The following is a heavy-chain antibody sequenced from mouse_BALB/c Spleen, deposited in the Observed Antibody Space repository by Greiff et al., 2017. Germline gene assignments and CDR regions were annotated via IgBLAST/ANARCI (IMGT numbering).Heavy chain of an antibody. CDR2: INSNGGST. CDR3: ARNRYDGAMDY. V-gene: IGHV5-6-2*01. D-gene: IGHD2-14*01. J-gene: IGHJ4*01. Sequence: EVMLVESGGGLVKLGGSLKLSCAASGFTFSSYYMSWVRQTPEKRLELVAAINSNGGSTYYPDTVKGRFTISRDNAKNTLYLQMSSLKSEDTAMYYCARNRYDGAMDYWGQGTSVTVSS. CDR1: GFTFSSYY.